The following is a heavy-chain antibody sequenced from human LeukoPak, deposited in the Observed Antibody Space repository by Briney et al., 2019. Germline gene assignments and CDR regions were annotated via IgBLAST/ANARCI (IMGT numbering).Heavy chain of an antibody. V-gene: IGHV3-30-3*01. Sequence: PGGSLRLSCAASGFTFSSYAMHWVRQAPGKGLEWVAVISYDGSNKYYADSVKGRFTISRDNSKNTLYLQMNSLRAEDTAVYYCARAGIFKLFDPWGQGTLVTVSS. J-gene: IGHJ5*02. D-gene: IGHD3-3*01. CDR2: ISYDGSNK. CDR1: GFTFSSYA. CDR3: ARAGIFKLFDP.